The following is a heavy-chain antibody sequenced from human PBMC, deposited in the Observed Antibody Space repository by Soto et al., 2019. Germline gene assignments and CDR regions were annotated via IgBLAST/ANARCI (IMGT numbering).Heavy chain of an antibody. CDR1: GGYIRSGNYY. V-gene: IGHV4-30-4*01. J-gene: IGHJ4*02. CDR3: ATMGTPATGLYYFDY. CDR2: ISYSGST. Sequence: PSEIHSLTSTVSGGYIRSGNYYWSWIRQPPGKGLEWIGFISYSGSTYYNASLKSRVTISVDMSKNQFSLNLNSVTAADTAVYYCATMGTPATGLYYFDYWGQGTLVTVSS. D-gene: IGHD1-7*01.